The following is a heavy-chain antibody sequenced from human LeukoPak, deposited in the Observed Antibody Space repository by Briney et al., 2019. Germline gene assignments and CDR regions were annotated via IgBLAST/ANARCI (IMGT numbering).Heavy chain of an antibody. Sequence: GGSLRLSCAPSRIIVGIYWMTWVRQAPGEGMGWVADIKENGSEKHYVDSVKSRFSISRNNADNSLYLQMNSLRAEDTAIYYCARDLGVCSGGTCYPVYDYWGQGIPVTVSS. V-gene: IGHV3-7*01. CDR2: IKENGSEK. D-gene: IGHD2-15*01. CDR3: ARDLGVCSGGTCYPVYDY. CDR1: RIIVGIYW. J-gene: IGHJ4*02.